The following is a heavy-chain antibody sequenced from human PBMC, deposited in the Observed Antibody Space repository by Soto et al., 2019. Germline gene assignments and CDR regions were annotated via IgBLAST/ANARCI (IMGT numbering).Heavy chain of an antibody. CDR2: MYNTGRT. J-gene: IGHJ6*02. V-gene: IGHV4-59*01. CDR3: ARDLWGYCGTDCYPLDV. D-gene: IGHD2-21*02. CDR1: GGSISRYY. Sequence: QVQLQESGPGLVKPSETLSLTCTVSGGSISRYYWSWIRQPPGKGLEWIGYMYNTGRTGYNPSFKSRVTISVDTSKNQFSLQLDSVTAADTAVYYCARDLWGYCGTDCYPLDVWGQGTTVTVSS.